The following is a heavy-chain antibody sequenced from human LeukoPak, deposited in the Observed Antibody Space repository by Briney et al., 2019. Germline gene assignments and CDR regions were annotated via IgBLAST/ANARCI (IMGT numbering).Heavy chain of an antibody. CDR2: INPSGGST. V-gene: IGHV1-46*01. CDR3: AREGGGYCSGGSCYKSLYAFDI. J-gene: IGHJ3*02. Sequence: ASVKVSCKASGYTFTSYYMHWVRQAPGQGLEWMGIINPSGGSTSYAQKFQGRVTMTRDMSTSTVYMELSSLRSEDTAVYYCAREGGGYCSGGSCYKSLYAFDIWGQGTMVTVSS. D-gene: IGHD2-15*01. CDR1: GYTFTSYY.